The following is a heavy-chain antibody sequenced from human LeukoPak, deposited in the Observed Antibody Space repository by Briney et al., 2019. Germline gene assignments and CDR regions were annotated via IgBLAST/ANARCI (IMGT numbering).Heavy chain of an antibody. CDR3: VIEAPQWELPQYFDF. J-gene: IGHJ4*02. D-gene: IGHD1-26*01. V-gene: IGHV3-48*01. CDR1: GFTFSLYS. Sequence: PRGSLRLSCAASGFTFSLYSMNWVRQAPGRGLEWVSYIRGSRDSSSLIYYAHSVNDRFTISSDNAKHSLYLQLNSLRAEDTAVHYCVIEAPQWELPQYFDFWGRGTLVTVS. CDR2: IRGSRDSSSLI.